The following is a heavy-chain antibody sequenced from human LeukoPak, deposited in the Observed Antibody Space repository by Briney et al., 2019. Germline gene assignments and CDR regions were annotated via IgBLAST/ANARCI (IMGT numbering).Heavy chain of an antibody. Sequence: GGSLRLSCAATGFTFSSYAVSWVHQAPGKGLEWVSSLSGSGAGTYYADSVKGRFTISRDSSKNTLYLQMDSLRAEDTAVYYCARGTAFDIWGQGTMVTVSS. CDR1: GFTFSSYA. V-gene: IGHV3-23*01. J-gene: IGHJ3*02. CDR3: ARGTAFDI. CDR2: LSGSGAGT.